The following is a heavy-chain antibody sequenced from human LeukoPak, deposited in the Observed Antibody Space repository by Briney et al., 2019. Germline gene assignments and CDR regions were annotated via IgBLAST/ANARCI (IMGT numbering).Heavy chain of an antibody. Sequence: PGGSPRLSCAASGFSVSTNYMNWVRQAPGKGLERVSVIYTGGTTYYADSVKGRFTLSRDNSKNTLYLQMNSLRPDDTAVYYCARDSPEEYYYSMDVWGQGTTVTVS. V-gene: IGHV3-53*01. CDR1: GFSVSTNY. CDR3: ARDSPEEYYYSMDV. J-gene: IGHJ6*02. D-gene: IGHD1-14*01. CDR2: IYTGGTT.